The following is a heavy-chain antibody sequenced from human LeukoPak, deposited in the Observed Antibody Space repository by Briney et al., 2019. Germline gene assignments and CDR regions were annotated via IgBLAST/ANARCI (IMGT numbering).Heavy chain of an antibody. CDR1: GGSFSGYY. Sequence: SETLSLTCAVYGGSFSGYYWSWIRQPPGKGLEWIGEINHSGSTNYNPSLKSRVTISVDTSKNQFSLKLSSVTAADTAVYYCARGRGSSSSWGSNYYYYGMDVWGQGTTVTVSS. J-gene: IGHJ6*02. CDR3: ARGRGSSSSWGSNYYYYGMDV. V-gene: IGHV4-34*01. D-gene: IGHD6-6*01. CDR2: INHSGST.